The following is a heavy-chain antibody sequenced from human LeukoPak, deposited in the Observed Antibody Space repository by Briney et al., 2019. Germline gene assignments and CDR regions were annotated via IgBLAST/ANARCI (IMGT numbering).Heavy chain of an antibody. Sequence: GGSLRLSCAASRFTFSNYWMSWVRQAPGKGLEWVANVKQDGTEKYYVDSVKGRFTISRDNAQNSLFLQMHSLRVEDTAVYYCARVDGITVFGAVHWYLDSWGQGTLVTVSS. J-gene: IGHJ4*02. CDR2: VKQDGTEK. CDR1: RFTFSNYW. V-gene: IGHV3-7*01. CDR3: ARVDGITVFGAVHWYLDS. D-gene: IGHD3-3*01.